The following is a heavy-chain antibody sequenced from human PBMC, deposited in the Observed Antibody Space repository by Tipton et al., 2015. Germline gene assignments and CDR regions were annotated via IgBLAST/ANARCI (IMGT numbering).Heavy chain of an antibody. CDR2: IQYSGST. Sequence: LRLSCSVSSDSISKYYWSWIRQPPGKELEWIGYIQYSGSTNYNPSLNSRVTISVDTSKNQFFLRMTPVTAADTAVYYCTRIRGRYVLDHWGQGTLVTVSS. V-gene: IGHV4-59*12. CDR1: SDSISKYY. CDR3: TRIRGRYVLDH. J-gene: IGHJ4*02. D-gene: IGHD3-16*01.